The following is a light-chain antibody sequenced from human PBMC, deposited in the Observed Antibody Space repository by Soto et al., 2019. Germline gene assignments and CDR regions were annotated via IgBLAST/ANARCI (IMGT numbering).Light chain of an antibody. CDR1: SSDVGGYNY. V-gene: IGLV2-14*03. Sequence: QSALTQPASVSGSPGQAITISCTGTSSDVGGYNYVSWYQHHPGKAPKLIIYDVSNRPSGVSNRFSGSKSGNTASLTISGLQPEDEADYYCSSYTTSNTRQIVFGTGTKVTAL. CDR3: SSYTTSNTRQIV. J-gene: IGLJ1*01. CDR2: DVS.